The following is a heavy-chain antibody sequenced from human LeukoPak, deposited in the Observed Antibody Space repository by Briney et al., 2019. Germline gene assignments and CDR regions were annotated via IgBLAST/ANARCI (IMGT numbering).Heavy chain of an antibody. CDR1: GGTFSSYA. V-gene: IGHV1-69*05. Sequence: SVKVSCKASGGTFSSYAISWVRQAPGQGLEWMGGIIPIFGTANYAQKFQGRVTITTDESTSTAYMELSSLRSEDTAVYYCARVGEPSTIFQSYNWFDPWGQGTLVTVSS. D-gene: IGHD3-3*01. J-gene: IGHJ5*02. CDR2: IIPIFGTA. CDR3: ARVGEPSTIFQSYNWFDP.